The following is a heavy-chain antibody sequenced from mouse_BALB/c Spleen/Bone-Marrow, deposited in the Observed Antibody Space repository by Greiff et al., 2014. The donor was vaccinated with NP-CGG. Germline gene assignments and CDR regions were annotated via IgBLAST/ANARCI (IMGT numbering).Heavy chain of an antibody. J-gene: IGHJ4*01. CDR3: ARSKVLYAMDY. Sequence: QVHVKQSGAELMKPGASVKISCKATGYTFSSYWIEWVKQRPGHGLEWIGEILPGNGSTNYNEKFKGKATFTAETSSNIAYMQLSSLTSEDSAVYYCARSKVLYAMDYWGQGTSVTVSS. CDR2: ILPGNGST. V-gene: IGHV1-9*01. D-gene: IGHD2-14*01. CDR1: GYTFSSYW.